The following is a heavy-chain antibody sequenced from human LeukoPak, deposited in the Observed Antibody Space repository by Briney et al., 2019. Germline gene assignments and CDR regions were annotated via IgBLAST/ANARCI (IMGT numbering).Heavy chain of an antibody. J-gene: IGHJ6*02. CDR1: GGSISSSSYY. Sequence: SETLSLTCTVSGGSISSSSYYWGWIRQPPGKGLEWVGGIYYSGSTYYNPSLKSRVIISVDTSKNQFSLKLGSVTAADTAVYYCARSSTWDYYYGMDVWGQGTTVTVSS. CDR3: ARSSTWDYYYGMDV. V-gene: IGHV4-39*07. D-gene: IGHD6-13*01. CDR2: IYYSGST.